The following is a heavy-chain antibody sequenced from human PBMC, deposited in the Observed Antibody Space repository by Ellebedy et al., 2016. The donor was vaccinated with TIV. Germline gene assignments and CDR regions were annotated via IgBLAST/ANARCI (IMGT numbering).Heavy chain of an antibody. V-gene: IGHV1-2*02. CDR1: GYTFTGYY. CDR3: VILTGYYPFDY. D-gene: IGHD3-9*01. J-gene: IGHJ4*02. Sequence: AASVKVSCKASGYTFTGYYMHWVRQAPGQGLEWMGWINPNSGGTNYAQKFQGRVTMTMDTSISTAYMELSRLRSDDTAVYYCVILTGYYPFDYWGQGTLVTVSS. CDR2: INPNSGGT.